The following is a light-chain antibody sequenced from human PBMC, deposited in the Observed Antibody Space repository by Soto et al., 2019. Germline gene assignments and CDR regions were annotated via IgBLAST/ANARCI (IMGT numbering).Light chain of an antibody. CDR3: QTWATGIRI. J-gene: IGLJ2*01. Sequence: QPVLTQPPSASASLGASVKLTCTLSSGHSSYPIAWHQQQPEKGPRYLMKVNSDGSHNKGDGIPDRFSGSSSGAERYLTISSLQSEDEADYYCQTWATGIRIFGGGTKLTVL. V-gene: IGLV4-69*01. CDR2: VNSDGSH. CDR1: SGHSSYP.